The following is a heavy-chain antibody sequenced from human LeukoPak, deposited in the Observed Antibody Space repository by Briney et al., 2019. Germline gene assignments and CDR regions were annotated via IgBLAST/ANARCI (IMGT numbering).Heavy chain of an antibody. CDR2: ISGSGGST. Sequence: GGSLRLSCAASGFTFSSYAMSWVRQAPGKGLEWVSAISGSGGSTYYADSVKGRFTISRDNSKNTLYLQMNSLRAEDTAAYYCAKYYYDSSGYYYINWFDPWGQGTLVTVSS. CDR1: GFTFSSYA. CDR3: AKYYYDSSGYYYINWFDP. V-gene: IGHV3-23*01. J-gene: IGHJ5*02. D-gene: IGHD3-22*01.